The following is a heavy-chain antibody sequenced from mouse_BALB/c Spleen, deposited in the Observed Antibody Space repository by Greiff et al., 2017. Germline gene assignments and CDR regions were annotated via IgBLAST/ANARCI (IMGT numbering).Heavy chain of an antibody. D-gene: IGHD2-3*01. CDR1: GYTFTSYW. Sequence: VQLQPSGAELARPGASVKLSCKASGYTFTSYWMQWVKQRPGQGLEWIGAIYPGDGDTRYTQKFKGKATLTADKSSSTAYMQLSSLASEDSAVYYCAREGGLIYDGYYGAMDYWGQGTSVTVSS. CDR2: IYPGDGDT. J-gene: IGHJ4*01. CDR3: AREGGLIYDGYYGAMDY. V-gene: IGHV1-87*01.